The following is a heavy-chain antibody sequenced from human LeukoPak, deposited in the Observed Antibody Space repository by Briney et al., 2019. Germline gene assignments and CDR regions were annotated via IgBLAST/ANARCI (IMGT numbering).Heavy chain of an antibody. CDR2: INPSGGST. CDR3: ARGKPRTGYDSSGSLDY. D-gene: IGHD3-22*01. V-gene: IGHV1-46*01. Sequence: ASVKVSCKASGYTFTSYYMHWVRQAPGQGLEWMGIINPSGGSTSYAQKFQGRVTMTRDMSTSTVYMELSSLRSEDTAVYYCARGKPRTGYDSSGSLDYWGQGTLVTVSS. J-gene: IGHJ4*02. CDR1: GYTFTSYY.